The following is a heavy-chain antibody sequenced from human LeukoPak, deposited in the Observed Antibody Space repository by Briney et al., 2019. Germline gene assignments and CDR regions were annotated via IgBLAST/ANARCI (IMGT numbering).Heavy chain of an antibody. Sequence: GGALRLSCEASGITFSGSAMHWVRQAPGRGLEWVGRIRRNRDNYATAYAASVKGRFTISRDDLKDTAYLQMSSLKTEDTAVYYCTSRFGVNAWWYDPWGQGTLVTVSS. CDR3: TSRFGVNAWWYDP. D-gene: IGHD3-10*01. J-gene: IGHJ5*02. V-gene: IGHV3-73*01. CDR2: IRRNRDNYAT. CDR1: GITFSGSA.